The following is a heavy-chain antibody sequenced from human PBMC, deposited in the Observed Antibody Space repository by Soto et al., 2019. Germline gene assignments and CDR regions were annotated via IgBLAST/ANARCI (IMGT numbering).Heavy chain of an antibody. CDR3: ARDTAPSDD. Sequence: QVQLVQSGAEVKKPGASVKDSCKASGYTFTSYAMHWVRQAPGQRLEWMGWINAGNGNTKYSQKFQGRVTITRDTAASTAYMELSSLRSEATAVYYWARDTAPSDDWGQGTTVTVSS. J-gene: IGHJ6*02. CDR1: GYTFTSYA. V-gene: IGHV1-3*01. D-gene: IGHD4-17*01. CDR2: INAGNGNT.